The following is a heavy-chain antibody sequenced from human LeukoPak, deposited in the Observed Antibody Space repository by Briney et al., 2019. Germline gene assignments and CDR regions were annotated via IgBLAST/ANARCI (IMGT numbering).Heavy chain of an antibody. CDR2: IYYSGST. D-gene: IGHD2/OR15-2a*01. CDR3: ARLPKGLYDYAY. CDR1: GGSLSSSTYY. J-gene: IGHJ4*02. V-gene: IGHV4-39*02. Sequence: KPSETPSLTRTVSGGSLSSSTYYWGWIRQPPGKGPEWVGTIYYSGSTYYNPSLKSRVTISGDASKNHFSLNLTSMTAADTAVYYCARLPKGLYDYAYWGQGTLVTVSS.